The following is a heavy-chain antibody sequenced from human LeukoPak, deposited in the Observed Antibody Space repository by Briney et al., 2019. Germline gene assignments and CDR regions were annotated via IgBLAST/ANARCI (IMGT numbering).Heavy chain of an antibody. J-gene: IGHJ4*02. D-gene: IGHD3-10*01. CDR3: ARHDPLKGWFGGHDY. Sequence: SETLSLTCTVSGGSISSSSYYWGWIRQPPGKGLEWIGSIYYSGSTYYNPSLKSRVTISVDTSKNQFSLKLSSVTAADTAMYYCARHDPLKGWFGGHDYWGQGTLVTVSS. CDR1: GGSISSSSYY. V-gene: IGHV4-39*01. CDR2: IYYSGST.